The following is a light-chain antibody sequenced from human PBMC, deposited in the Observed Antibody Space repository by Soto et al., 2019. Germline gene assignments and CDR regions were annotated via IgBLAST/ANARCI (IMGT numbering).Light chain of an antibody. J-gene: IGLJ3*02. CDR3: GTWDSSLSAWV. Sequence: QSVLTQPPSVSAAPGQKVTISCSGSSSNIGNNYVSWYQQLPGTAPKLLIYENNKRPSGIPDRFSGSKSGTSATLGINGLQTGDEADYYFGTWDSSLSAWVFCGGTKL. CDR1: SSNIGNNY. CDR2: ENN. V-gene: IGLV1-51*02.